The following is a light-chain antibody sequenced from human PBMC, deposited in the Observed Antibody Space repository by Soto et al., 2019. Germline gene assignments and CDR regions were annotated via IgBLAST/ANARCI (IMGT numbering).Light chain of an antibody. V-gene: IGLV1-44*01. CDR3: AAWDASRNGVI. CDR1: SSNIGTYT. Sequence: QSVLTQPPSASGTPGQRVTISCSGSSSNIGTYTVNWYQQVPGTAPKLLIYSNNQRPSGVPDRFSGSKSGTSASLAISGLQSEDEADYYGAAWDASRNGVIFGGGTKLTVL. CDR2: SNN. J-gene: IGLJ2*01.